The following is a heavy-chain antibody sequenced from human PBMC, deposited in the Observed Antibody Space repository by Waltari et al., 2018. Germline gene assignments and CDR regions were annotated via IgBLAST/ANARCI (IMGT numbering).Heavy chain of an antibody. CDR3: ARENTVTASSYWYFDL. CDR2: VYYSGNT. V-gene: IGHV4-39*07. J-gene: IGHJ2*01. CDR1: GASIWSSDFY. D-gene: IGHD4-17*01. Sequence: QLHLQESGPRLVKPSETLSLTCTVSGASIWSSDFYWGWIRQSPGKGLEWIGTVYYSGNTSYSPSLKGRVTVSLDTSRNQFSLTLNSVTAADTAVYFCARENTVTASSYWYFDLWGRGTLVTVSS.